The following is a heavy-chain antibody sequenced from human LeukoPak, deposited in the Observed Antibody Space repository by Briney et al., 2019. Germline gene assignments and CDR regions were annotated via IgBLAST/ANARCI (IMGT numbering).Heavy chain of an antibody. Sequence: GGSLRLSCAASGFTFSSYAMHWVRQAPGKGLEWVAVISYDGSNKYYADSVKGRFTISRDNSKNTLYLQMNSLRAEDTAVYYCAREVPAYYYDSSGYRGFIGFDYWGQGTLVTVSS. CDR2: ISYDGSNK. V-gene: IGHV3-30*04. D-gene: IGHD3-22*01. CDR1: GFTFSSYA. CDR3: AREVPAYYYDSSGYRGFIGFDY. J-gene: IGHJ4*02.